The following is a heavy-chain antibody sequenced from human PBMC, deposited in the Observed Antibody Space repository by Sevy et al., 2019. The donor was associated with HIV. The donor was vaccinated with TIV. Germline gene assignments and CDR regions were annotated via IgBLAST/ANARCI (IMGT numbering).Heavy chain of an antibody. CDR1: GFTFSSYS. J-gene: IGHJ4*02. D-gene: IGHD5-12*01. CDR2: ISSSSSTI. CDR3: ARVLGYSGYENFDY. V-gene: IGHV3-48*01. Sequence: RGSLRLSCAASGFTFSSYSMNWVRQAPGKGLEWVSYISSSSSTIYYADSVKGRFTISRDNAKNSLYLQMNSLRAEDTAVYYCARVLGYSGYENFDYWGQGTLVTVSS.